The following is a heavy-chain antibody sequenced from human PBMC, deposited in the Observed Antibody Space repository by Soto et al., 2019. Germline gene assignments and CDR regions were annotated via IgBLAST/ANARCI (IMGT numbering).Heavy chain of an antibody. CDR3: AKAKSGTTTLPDY. Sequence: EEQLLESGGGLVQPGGSLRLSCAASGFSFSTYAMNWVRQAPGRGLEGVSPIGGRGTNTYYADSVKGRFAISRDNSKNTLYLQMNSLRAEDTALYYCAKAKSGTTTLPDYWGQGTLVTVSS. CDR2: IGGRGTNT. J-gene: IGHJ4*02. D-gene: IGHD1-1*01. V-gene: IGHV3-23*01. CDR1: GFSFSTYA.